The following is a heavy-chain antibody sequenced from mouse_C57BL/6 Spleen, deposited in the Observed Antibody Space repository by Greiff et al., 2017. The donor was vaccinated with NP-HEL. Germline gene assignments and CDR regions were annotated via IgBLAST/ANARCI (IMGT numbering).Heavy chain of an antibody. J-gene: IGHJ1*03. CDR1: GYSFTDYN. D-gene: IGHD1-1*01. CDR2: INPNYGTT. Sequence: EVQLVESGPELVKPGASVKISCKASGYSFTDYNMNWVKQSNGKSLEWIGVINPNYGTTSYNQKFKGKATLTVDQSSSTAYMQLNSLTSEDSAVYYCARSRNYYGSSYRYFDVWGTGTTVTVSS. CDR3: ARSRNYYGSSYRYFDV. V-gene: IGHV1-39*01.